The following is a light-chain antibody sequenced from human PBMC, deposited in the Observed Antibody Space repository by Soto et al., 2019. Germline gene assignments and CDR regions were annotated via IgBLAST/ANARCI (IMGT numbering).Light chain of an antibody. CDR2: GAS. Sequence: EIVMTHSPATLSVSPGGRATLSCRASQSLSDTLAWYQQKPGQAPRLLIYGASSRATGFPARFSGSGSGTVFTLTFSSLQSEDFAVYYCQNYDNWPWTFGQGTKVEI. J-gene: IGKJ1*01. V-gene: IGKV3-15*01. CDR1: QSLSDT. CDR3: QNYDNWPWT.